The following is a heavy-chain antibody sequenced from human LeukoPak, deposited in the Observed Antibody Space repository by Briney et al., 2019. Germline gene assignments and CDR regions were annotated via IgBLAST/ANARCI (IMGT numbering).Heavy chain of an antibody. D-gene: IGHD1-1*01. Sequence: SETLSLTCTVSGGSISSGSYYWSWIRQPAGQGREWIGRIYTSGSTNYNHSLKSRVTIAVDTSKNQCSLKLSSVTAADTAVYCWARSGWNDVDAFDIWGQGTMVTVSS. V-gene: IGHV4-61*02. J-gene: IGHJ3*02. CDR1: GGSISSGSYY. CDR2: IYTSGST. CDR3: ARSGWNDVDAFDI.